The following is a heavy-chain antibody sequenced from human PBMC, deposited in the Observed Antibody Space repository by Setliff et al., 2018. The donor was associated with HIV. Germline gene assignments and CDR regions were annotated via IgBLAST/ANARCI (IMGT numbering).Heavy chain of an antibody. CDR3: ARSIVPVASGYYYFEY. D-gene: IGHD3-3*01. Sequence: SETLSLTCAVYGGSFSGYHWSWIRQPPGNGLEWIGSIYHTGSTYYKPSLKSRVTISVDTSKNQFSLRLISVAAGDTAVYYCARSIVPVASGYYYFEYWGQGTLVTVSS. CDR1: GGSFSGYH. V-gene: IGHV4-34*01. CDR2: IYHTGST. J-gene: IGHJ4*02.